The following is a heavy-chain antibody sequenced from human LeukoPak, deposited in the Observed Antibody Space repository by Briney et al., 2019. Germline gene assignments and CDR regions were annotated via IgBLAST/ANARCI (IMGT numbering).Heavy chain of an antibody. CDR3: AINFEFFYDSSGYYGSG. D-gene: IGHD3-22*01. CDR2: ISYDGSNE. V-gene: IGHV3-30*04. Sequence: GGSLRLSCAASGFTFSSYVMHWVRQAPGKGLEWVAIISYDGSNEYYADSVKGRFTISRDNSKNSLYLQMNSLRAEDTAVYYCAINFEFFYDSSGYYGSGWGQGTLVTVSS. CDR1: GFTFSSYV. J-gene: IGHJ4*02.